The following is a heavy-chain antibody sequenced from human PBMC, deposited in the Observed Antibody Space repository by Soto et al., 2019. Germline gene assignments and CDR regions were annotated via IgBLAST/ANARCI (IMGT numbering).Heavy chain of an antibody. J-gene: IGHJ2*01. CDR2: IFDSGST. V-gene: IGHV4-30-4*01. D-gene: IGHD2-8*01. CDR3: AREIMPLTNDLYFDL. Sequence: PSEALSLTCTVSGGSISGGVHSWSWIRQPPGKGLEWIGHIFDSGSTYYNPSLKSRLTISVDTSKNQFSLRLSSVTAADTAVYYCAREIMPLTNDLYFDLWGRGTLFTVSS. CDR1: GGSISGGVHS.